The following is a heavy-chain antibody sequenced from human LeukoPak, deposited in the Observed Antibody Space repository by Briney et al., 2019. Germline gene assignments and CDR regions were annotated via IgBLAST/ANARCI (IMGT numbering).Heavy chain of an antibody. Sequence: ASVKVSCKASGYTFTSYDINWVRQATGQGLEWMGWMNPNSGNTGYAQKFQGRVTMTRNTSISTAYMELSSLRSEDTAVYYCARARKSMIVVVYYYYMDVWGKGTTVTISS. J-gene: IGHJ6*03. D-gene: IGHD3-22*01. CDR3: ARARKSMIVVVYYYYMDV. V-gene: IGHV1-8*01. CDR2: MNPNSGNT. CDR1: GYTFTSYD.